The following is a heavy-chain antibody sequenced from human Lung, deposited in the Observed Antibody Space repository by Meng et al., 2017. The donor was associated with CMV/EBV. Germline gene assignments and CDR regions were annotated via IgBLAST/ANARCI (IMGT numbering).Heavy chain of an antibody. D-gene: IGHD6-6*01. Sequence: ASVKVSCKASGYTFTDNYIYWVRQAPGQGLEWMGWINPNSGGTNYAQKFQGRVTMTRDTSTSTAFMDLSRLRSDDRAVYYCARVSTPGRPRAHFDSWGQGTLVTGSS. J-gene: IGHJ4*02. CDR1: GYTFTDNY. V-gene: IGHV1-2*02. CDR2: INPNSGGT. CDR3: ARVSTPGRPRAHFDS.